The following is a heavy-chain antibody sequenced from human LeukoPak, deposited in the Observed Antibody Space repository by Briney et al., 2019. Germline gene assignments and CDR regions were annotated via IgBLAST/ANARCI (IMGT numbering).Heavy chain of an antibody. CDR2: ISSSGSTI. CDR3: AREREGHDCSGGSCPSFDY. D-gene: IGHD2-15*01. V-gene: IGHV3-48*03. J-gene: IGHJ4*02. Sequence: GGSLRLSCAASVFTLSSYEMNWVRQAPGKGLEWVSYISSSGSTIYYADSVKGRFTISRDNAKNSLYLQMNSLRAEDTAVYYCAREREGHDCSGGSCPSFDYWGQGTLVTVSS. CDR1: VFTLSSYE.